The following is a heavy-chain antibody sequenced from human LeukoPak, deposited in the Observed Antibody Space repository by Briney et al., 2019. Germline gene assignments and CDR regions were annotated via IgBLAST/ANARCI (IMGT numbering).Heavy chain of an antibody. V-gene: IGHV3-74*03. CDR3: ARGAWGYSVHFDN. CDR1: GFTLSSFY. D-gene: IGHD3-16*01. J-gene: IGHJ4*02. CDR2: INSDGTDT. Sequence: GGSLRLSCATSGFTLSSFYMHWVRQRPGKGLVWVSRINSDGTDTKYADSAKGRFTISRDSTKNTVYLQMNNLGAEDTAVYYCARGAWGYSVHFDNWGQGALVTVSS.